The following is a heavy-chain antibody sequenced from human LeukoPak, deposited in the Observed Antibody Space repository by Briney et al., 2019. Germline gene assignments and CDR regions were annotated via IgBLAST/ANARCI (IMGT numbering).Heavy chain of an antibody. J-gene: IGHJ5*02. Sequence: SETLSLTCTVSSYSISSGYYWGWIRQPPGKGLEWIGSIYHSGSTYYNPSLKSRVTISVDTSKNQFSLKLSSVTAADTAVYYCARGGIAVNNWNDDSWFDPWGQGTLVTVSS. V-gene: IGHV4-38-2*02. CDR1: SYSISSGYY. D-gene: IGHD1-20*01. CDR2: IYHSGST. CDR3: ARGGIAVNNWNDDSWFDP.